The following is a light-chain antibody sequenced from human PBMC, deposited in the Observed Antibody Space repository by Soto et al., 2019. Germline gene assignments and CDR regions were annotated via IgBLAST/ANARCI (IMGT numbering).Light chain of an antibody. CDR1: RGSIASKS. CDR3: QSYDAGYVV. Sequence: NFMLTQPHSMSESPGKTVTISCTRSRGSIASKSVHWYQQRPGSAPTTVIYEDNRRPSGVPDRFSGSIDSSSNSASLTISGLETEDEADYYCQSYDAGYVVFGGGTKLTVL. J-gene: IGLJ2*01. V-gene: IGLV6-57*04. CDR2: EDN.